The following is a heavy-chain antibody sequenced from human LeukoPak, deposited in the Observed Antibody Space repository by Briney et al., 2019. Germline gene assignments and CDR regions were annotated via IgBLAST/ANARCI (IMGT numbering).Heavy chain of an antibody. Sequence: GASVKVSCKASGYTFTSYAMHWVRQAPGQRLEWMGWINAGNGNTKYSQKFQGRVTITRDTSASTAYMELSSLRSEDTAVYYCARVKGIAAAGPNFDYWGQGTLVTVSS. J-gene: IGHJ4*02. D-gene: IGHD6-13*01. CDR1: GYTFTSYA. V-gene: IGHV1-3*01. CDR2: INAGNGNT. CDR3: ARVKGIAAAGPNFDY.